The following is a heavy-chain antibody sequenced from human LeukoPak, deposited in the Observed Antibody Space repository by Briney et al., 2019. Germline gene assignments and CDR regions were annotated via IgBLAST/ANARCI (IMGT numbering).Heavy chain of an antibody. J-gene: IGHJ6*02. CDR3: ARVDRYYYDSSGYYSYYYGMDV. CDR2: ISSSSSYI. V-gene: IGHV3-21*01. D-gene: IGHD3-22*01. Sequence: GGFLRLSCAASGFTFSSYSMNWVRQAPGKGLEWVSSISSSSSYIYYADSVKGRFTISRDNAKNSLYLQMNSLRAEDTAVYYCARVDRYYYDSSGYYSYYYGMDVWGQGTTVTVSS. CDR1: GFTFSSYS.